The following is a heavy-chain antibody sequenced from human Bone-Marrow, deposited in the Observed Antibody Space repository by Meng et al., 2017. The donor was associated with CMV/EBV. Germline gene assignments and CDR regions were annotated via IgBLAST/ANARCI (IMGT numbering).Heavy chain of an antibody. Sequence: ETLSLTCAASGFTFSSYAMTWVRQARGKGLGWVSVIYTGNGSTFYADSVKGRFTISRHDSQNTVYLLMNGLRAVDTAVYYCAKESKRYDPWGQGTLVTGSS. V-gene: IGHV3-23*03. CDR1: GFTFSSYA. J-gene: IGHJ5*02. CDR2: IYTGNGST. CDR3: AKESKRYDP.